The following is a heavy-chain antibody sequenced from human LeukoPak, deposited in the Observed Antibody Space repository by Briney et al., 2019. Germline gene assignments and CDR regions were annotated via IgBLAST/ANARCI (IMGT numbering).Heavy chain of an antibody. Sequence: SETLSLTCTVSGGSISTYQWSWVRQPPGKGLEWIGNIYKSGTTNYNPSLKSRVTISIDTSEKQFSLRLSSVTAADTAVYYCARDGTQWLAAFDYWGQGTLVTVSS. D-gene: IGHD6-19*01. V-gene: IGHV4-59*01. CDR2: IYKSGTT. J-gene: IGHJ4*02. CDR3: ARDGTQWLAAFDY. CDR1: GGSISTYQ.